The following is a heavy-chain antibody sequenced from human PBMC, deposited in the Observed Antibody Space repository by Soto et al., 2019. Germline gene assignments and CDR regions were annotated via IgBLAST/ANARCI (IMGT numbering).Heavy chain of an antibody. CDR2: ISGSGGST. V-gene: IGHV3-23*01. D-gene: IGHD5-12*01. J-gene: IGHJ4*02. CDR1: GFTFSTYA. CDR3: AKSIVSTRPRHFDY. Sequence: GESLKISCAASGFTFSTYAMSWVRQAPGKGLEWVSGISGSGGSTYYADSVKGRFTISRDNSKNTLYLQMNSLRAEDTAIYYCAKSIVSTRPRHFDYWGQGTLVTVSS.